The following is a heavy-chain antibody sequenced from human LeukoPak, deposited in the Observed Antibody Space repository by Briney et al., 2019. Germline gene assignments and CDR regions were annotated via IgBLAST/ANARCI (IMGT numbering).Heavy chain of an antibody. D-gene: IGHD2-2*01. CDR1: GFIFSSYS. V-gene: IGHV3-21*01. CDR2: ISSSSSYI. J-gene: IGHJ6*04. CDR3: ARDGDIVVVPAAIRYYYYGMDV. Sequence: GGSLRLSCAASGFIFSSYSMNWVRQAPGKGLEWVPSISSSSSYIYYADSVKGRFTISRDNAKNSLYLQMNSLRAEDTAVYYCARDGDIVVVPAAIRYYYYGMDVWGKGTTVTVSS.